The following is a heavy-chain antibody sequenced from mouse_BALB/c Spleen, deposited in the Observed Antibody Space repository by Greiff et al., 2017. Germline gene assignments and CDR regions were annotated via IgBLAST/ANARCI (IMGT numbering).Heavy chain of an antibody. CDR2: ISNGGGST. CDR3: ARKTGFAY. J-gene: IGHJ3*01. Sequence: EVQRVESGGGLVQPGGSLKLSCAASGFTFSNYTMSWVRQTPEKRLEWVAYISNGGGSTYYPDTVKGRFTISRDNAKNTLYLQMSSLKSEDTAMYYCARKTGFAYWGQGTLVTVSA. CDR1: GFTFSNYT. V-gene: IGHV5-12-2*01. D-gene: IGHD4-1*01.